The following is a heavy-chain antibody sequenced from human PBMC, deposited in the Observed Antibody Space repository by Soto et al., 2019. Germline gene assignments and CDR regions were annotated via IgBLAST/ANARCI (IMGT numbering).Heavy chain of an antibody. D-gene: IGHD2-2*03. J-gene: IGHJ4*02. CDR1: GYTFTSYG. CDR3: ARDVGYCSSTSRCVDFDY. V-gene: IGHV1-18*01. Sequence: QVQLVQSGAEVKKPGASVKVSCKASGYTFTSYGISWVRQAPGQGLEWMGWISAYNGNTNYAQKLQGRVTMTTDTSTSTAYMELRSLRSDDTAVYYCARDVGYCSSTSRCVDFDYWGQGTLVTVSS. CDR2: ISAYNGNT.